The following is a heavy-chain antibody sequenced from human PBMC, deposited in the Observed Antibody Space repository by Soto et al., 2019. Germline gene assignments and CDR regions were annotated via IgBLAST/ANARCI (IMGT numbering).Heavy chain of an antibody. CDR2: ISSSSSYM. CDR3: ARDIVVVPAAIRVIKSGMDV. D-gene: IGHD2-2*01. V-gene: IGHV3-21*01. CDR1: GGSFSGYY. Sequence: KPSETLSLTCAVYGGSFSGYYWSWVRQAPGKGLEWVSSISSSSSYMYYADSVKGRFTISRDNAKNSLYLQMNSLRAEDTAVYYCARDIVVVPAAIRVIKSGMDVWGQGTTVTVSS. J-gene: IGHJ6*02.